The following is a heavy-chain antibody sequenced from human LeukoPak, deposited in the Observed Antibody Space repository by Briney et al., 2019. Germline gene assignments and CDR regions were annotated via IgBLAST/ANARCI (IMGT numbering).Heavy chain of an antibody. CDR2: ISSDSSYI. Sequence: PGGSLRLSCAASGFTFSSYSMNWVRQAPGKGLEWVSSISSDSSYIYYADSVKGRFTISRDNAKNSLFLQMNSLRAEDTAVYYCARDGVQDYWGQGTLVTDSS. CDR1: GFTFSSYS. D-gene: IGHD1-1*01. V-gene: IGHV3-21*01. J-gene: IGHJ4*02. CDR3: ARDGVQDY.